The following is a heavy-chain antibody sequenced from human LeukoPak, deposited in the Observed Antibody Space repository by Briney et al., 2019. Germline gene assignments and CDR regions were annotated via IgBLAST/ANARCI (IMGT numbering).Heavy chain of an antibody. J-gene: IGHJ3*02. CDR2: ISSSSSYI. Sequence: GGSLRLSCAASGFTFSSYEMNWVRQAPGKGPEWVSYISSSSSYIYYADSVKGRFTISRDNAKNSLYLQMNSLRAEDTAVYYCARDSSSSWYNAFDIWGQGTMVTVSS. CDR1: GFTFSSYE. CDR3: ARDSSSSWYNAFDI. D-gene: IGHD6-13*01. V-gene: IGHV3-21*05.